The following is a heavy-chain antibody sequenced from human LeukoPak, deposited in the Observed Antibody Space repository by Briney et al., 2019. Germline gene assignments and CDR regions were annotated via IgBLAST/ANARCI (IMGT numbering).Heavy chain of an antibody. CDR1: RDTFSSYA. Sequence: ASVKVSCKASRDTFSSYAISWVRQAPGQGLEWMGRIIPIFGTANYAQKFQGRVTITTDESTSTAYMKLSSLRSEDTAVYYCATGVYGGDYDWFDPWGQGTLVTVSS. V-gene: IGHV1-69*05. D-gene: IGHD4-23*01. CDR2: IIPIFGTA. CDR3: ATGVYGGDYDWFDP. J-gene: IGHJ5*02.